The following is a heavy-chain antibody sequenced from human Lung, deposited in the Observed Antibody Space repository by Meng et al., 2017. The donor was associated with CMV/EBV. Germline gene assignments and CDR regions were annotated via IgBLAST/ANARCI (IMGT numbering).Heavy chain of an antibody. CDR2: INHSGST. CDR3: ARWATANYYYYGMDV. CDR1: GGSFSGYY. Sequence: SETXSLXCAVYGGSFSGYYWSWIRQPPGKGLEWIGEINHSGSTNYNPSLKSRVTISVDTSKNQFSLKLSSVTAADTAVYYCARWATANYYYYGMDVWGQGXTVTVSS. J-gene: IGHJ6*02. V-gene: IGHV4-34*01. D-gene: IGHD5-24*01.